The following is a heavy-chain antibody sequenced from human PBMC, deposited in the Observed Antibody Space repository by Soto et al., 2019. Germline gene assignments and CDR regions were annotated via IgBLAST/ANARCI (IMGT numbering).Heavy chain of an antibody. CDR3: AKVVGAYQHGY. Sequence: PGGSLRLSCAASGFTFSNYGMHWVRQAPGKGLEWVALISYDGSDKYYVDSVKGRFTISRDNSKNTLFLQMNSLRAEDTAVYYCAKVVGAYQHGYWGQGTLVTVSS. CDR2: ISYDGSDK. CDR1: GFTFSNYG. J-gene: IGHJ4*02. D-gene: IGHD3-16*01. V-gene: IGHV3-30*18.